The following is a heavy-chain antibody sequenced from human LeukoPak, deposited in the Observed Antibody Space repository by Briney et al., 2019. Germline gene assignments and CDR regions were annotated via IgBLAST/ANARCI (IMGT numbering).Heavy chain of an antibody. D-gene: IGHD3-22*01. CDR2: INHSGST. J-gene: IGHJ4*02. Sequence: SETLSLTCTVSGGSISSSSYYWSWIRQPPGKGLEWIGEINHSGSTNYNPSLKSRVTISVDTSKNQFSLKLSSVTAADTAVYYCARGAGVTMIVVVIDYWGQGTLVTVSS. CDR3: ARGAGVTMIVVVIDY. CDR1: GGSISSSSYY. V-gene: IGHV4-39*07.